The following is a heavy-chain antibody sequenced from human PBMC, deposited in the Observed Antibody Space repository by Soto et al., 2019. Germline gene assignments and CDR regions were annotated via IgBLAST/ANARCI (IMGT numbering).Heavy chain of an antibody. V-gene: IGHV1-2*02. J-gene: IGHJ6*02. CDR2: INPNSGGT. CDR1: GYTFTGYY. D-gene: IGHD2-15*01. CDR3: ARVVRMLAPYYSYNCDMDD. Sequence: ASVKVSCKASGYTFTGYYRHWVRQAPGQGLEWMGWINPNSGGTNYAQKFQGRVTMTRDTSISTAYMELSRLRSDDTAVYYCARVVRMLAPYYSYNCDMDDWGQGTTVTVSS.